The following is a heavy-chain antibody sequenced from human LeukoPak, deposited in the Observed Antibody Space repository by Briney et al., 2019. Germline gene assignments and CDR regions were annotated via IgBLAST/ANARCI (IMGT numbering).Heavy chain of an antibody. D-gene: IGHD3-22*01. CDR1: GFTFSSYA. J-gene: IGHJ3*02. CDR3: AKDAYDSSGYGGAFDI. V-gene: IGHV3-23*01. Sequence: GGSLRLSCAASGFTFSSYAMSWVRQAPGKGLEWVSAISGSGGSTYYADSVKGRFTISRDNSKNTLYLQMNSLRAEDTAVYYCAKDAYDSSGYGGAFDIWGQGTMVTVSS. CDR2: ISGSGGST.